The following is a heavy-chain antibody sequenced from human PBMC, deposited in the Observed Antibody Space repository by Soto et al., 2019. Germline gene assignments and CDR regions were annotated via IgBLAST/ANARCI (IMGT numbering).Heavy chain of an antibody. J-gene: IGHJ5*02. CDR1: GFTFSSYG. Sequence: QVQLVESGGGVVQPGRSLRLSCAASGFTFSSYGMHWVRQAPGKGLEWVAVIWYDGSNKYYADSVKGRFTISRDNSKNTLYLQTNSLRAEDTAVYYCVRGGQIAVAGLGENWFDPWGQGTLVTVSS. D-gene: IGHD6-19*01. CDR3: VRGGQIAVAGLGENWFDP. V-gene: IGHV3-33*01. CDR2: IWYDGSNK.